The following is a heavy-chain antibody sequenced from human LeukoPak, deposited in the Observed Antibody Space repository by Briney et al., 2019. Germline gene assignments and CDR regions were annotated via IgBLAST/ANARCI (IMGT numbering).Heavy chain of an antibody. J-gene: IGHJ6*02. CDR3: ARVESYGSGSYYYGMDV. Sequence: GASVKVSCKASGYTFTGYYMHWVRQAPGQGLEWMGRINPNSGGTNYAQKFQGRVTTTRDTSISTAYMELSRLRSDDTAVCYCARVESYGSGSYYYGMDVWGQGTTVTVSS. CDR1: GYTFTGYY. CDR2: INPNSGGT. D-gene: IGHD3-10*01. V-gene: IGHV1-2*06.